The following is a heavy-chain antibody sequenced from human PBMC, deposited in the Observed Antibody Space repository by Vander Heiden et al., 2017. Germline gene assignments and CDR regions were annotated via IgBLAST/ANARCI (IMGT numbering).Heavy chain of an antibody. CDR3: ARDFYRPGY. V-gene: IGHV1-2*02. Sequence: QVQLVQSGAEVKKPGASVKVSCKASGYTFTDYYMHWVRQAPGQGLEWMGWINPNRGGTKDAQKFQGRVTMTRDTAIRTAYMELSSLISDDTAVYYCARDFYRPGYWGQGTLVTVSS. J-gene: IGHJ4*02. CDR1: GYTFTDYY. CDR2: INPNRGGT.